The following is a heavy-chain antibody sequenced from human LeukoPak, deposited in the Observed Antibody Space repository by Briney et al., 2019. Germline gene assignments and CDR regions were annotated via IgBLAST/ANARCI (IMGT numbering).Heavy chain of an antibody. J-gene: IGHJ4*02. CDR2: ISYDGSNK. V-gene: IGHV3-30-3*01. CDR3: ARGAPYSSSWYPVY. Sequence: GGSLRLSCAASGFTFSSYAMHWVRQAPGKGLEWVAVISYDGSNKYYADSVKGRFTISRDNSKNTLYLQMNSLRAEDTAVYYCARGAPYSSSWYPVYWGQGTLVTVSS. D-gene: IGHD6-13*01. CDR1: GFTFSSYA.